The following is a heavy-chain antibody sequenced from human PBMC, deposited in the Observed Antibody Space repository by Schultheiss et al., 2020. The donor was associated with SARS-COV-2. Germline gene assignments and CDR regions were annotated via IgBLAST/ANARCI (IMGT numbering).Heavy chain of an antibody. CDR1: GGSISSYY. V-gene: IGHV4-4*07. Sequence: GSLRPSCTVSGGSISSYYWSWIRQPAGKGLEWIGRIYTSGSTNYNPSLKSRVTMSVDTSKNQFSLKLSSVTAADTAVYYCARAGYSSSNWFDPWGQGTLVTVSS. J-gene: IGHJ5*02. CDR2: IYTSGST. D-gene: IGHD6-6*01. CDR3: ARAGYSSSNWFDP.